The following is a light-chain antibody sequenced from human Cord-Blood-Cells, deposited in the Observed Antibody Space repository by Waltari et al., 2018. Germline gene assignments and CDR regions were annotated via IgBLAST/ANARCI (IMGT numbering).Light chain of an antibody. J-gene: IGLJ3*02. V-gene: IGLV2-14*01. CDR1: SSNVGGYNY. CDR3: SSYTSSSTWV. CDR2: DVS. Sequence: QSALTPPASLSGSPGQSIPIPCTGTSSNVGGYNYFSWYQQHPGKAPKLMIYDVSNRPSGVSNRFSGSKSGNTASLTISGLQAEDEADYYCSSYTSSSTWVFGGGTKLTVL.